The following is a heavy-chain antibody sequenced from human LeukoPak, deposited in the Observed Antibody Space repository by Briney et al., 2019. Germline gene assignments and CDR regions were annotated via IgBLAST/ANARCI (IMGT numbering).Heavy chain of an antibody. CDR1: GFTFSSYA. Sequence: GGSLRLSCAASGFTFSSYAMSWVRQAPGKGLEWVSAISGSGGSTYYADSVKGRFTISRDNSKNTLYLQMNSLRVEDTAVYYCARMNYYGMDVWGQGTTVTVSS. J-gene: IGHJ6*02. CDR2: ISGSGGST. CDR3: ARMNYYGMDV. V-gene: IGHV3-23*01.